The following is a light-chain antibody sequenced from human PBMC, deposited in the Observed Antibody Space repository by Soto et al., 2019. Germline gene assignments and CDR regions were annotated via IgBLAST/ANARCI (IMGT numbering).Light chain of an antibody. CDR1: QTVNDY. J-gene: IGKJ1*01. V-gene: IGKV1-5*01. CDR3: QQYSSHRT. Sequence: DIQMTQTPSTLSASVGDRVTINCRASQTVNDYLAWYQQKPGKSPKVLIYDASTLESGVPSRFSGSGSGTEFTLTISGLQADDFATYYCQQYSSHRTFGQGTKVEVK. CDR2: DAS.